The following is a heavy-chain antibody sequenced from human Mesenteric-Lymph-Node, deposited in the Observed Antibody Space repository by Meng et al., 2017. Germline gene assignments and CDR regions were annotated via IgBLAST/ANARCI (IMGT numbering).Heavy chain of an antibody. V-gene: IGHV4-4*07. CDR2: IYTSGST. J-gene: IGHJ4*02. CDR1: RGSIGNYD. Sequence: SETLSLTCTVSRGSIGNYDWTWIRQPAGKGLEWIGRIYTSGSTKYNPSLKSRVTISVDTSKNQFFLRLSSVTAADTAVYYCARGRVYIGNYYFFDSWGQGTLVTVSS. CDR3: ARGRVYIGNYYFFDS. D-gene: IGHD1-26*01.